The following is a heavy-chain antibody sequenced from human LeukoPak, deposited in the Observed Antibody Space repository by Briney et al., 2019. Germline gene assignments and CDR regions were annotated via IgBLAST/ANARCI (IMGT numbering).Heavy chain of an antibody. CDR1: GGSISSYY. V-gene: IGHV4-59*01. D-gene: IGHD1-26*01. CDR2: IYYSGTT. CDR3: ARARGPTSPIDY. J-gene: IGHJ4*02. Sequence: SETLSLTCTLSGGSISSYYWSWIRQPPGKGREWIGYIYYSGTTNYNPSLKSRVTISVDTSKNQFSLKLSSVTTADTAVYYCARARGPTSPIDYWGQGTLVTVSS.